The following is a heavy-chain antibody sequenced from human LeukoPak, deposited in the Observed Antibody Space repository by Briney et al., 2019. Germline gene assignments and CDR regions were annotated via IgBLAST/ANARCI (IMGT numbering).Heavy chain of an antibody. CDR1: GDSVSSNSAA. V-gene: IGHV6-1*01. J-gene: IGHJ3*02. Sequence: PSQTLSLTCAISGDSVSSNSAAWNWFRQSPSRGLEWLGRTYYRSKWYNDYAISVKSRITINPDTSKNQFSLQLNSVTPEDTAVYYCASSAVVAAAVGEDVAFDIWGQGTMVTVSS. D-gene: IGHD6-13*01. CDR2: TYYRSKWYN. CDR3: ASSAVVAAAVGEDVAFDI.